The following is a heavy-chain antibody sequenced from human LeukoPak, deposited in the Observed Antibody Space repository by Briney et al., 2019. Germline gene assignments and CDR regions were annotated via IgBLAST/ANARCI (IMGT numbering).Heavy chain of an antibody. CDR1: RFTFSSYA. D-gene: IGHD4-17*01. CDR2: ISGSGGST. J-gene: IGHJ4*02. V-gene: IGHV3-23*01. Sequence: GGSLRLSCAASRFTFSSYAMSWVRQTPGKGLGWVSAISGSGGSTYYADSVKGRFTISRDNSKNTLYLQMNSLRAEDTAVYYCAKLARPPHDYGDYDLSYYFDYWGQGTLVTVSS. CDR3: AKLARPPHDYGDYDLSYYFDY.